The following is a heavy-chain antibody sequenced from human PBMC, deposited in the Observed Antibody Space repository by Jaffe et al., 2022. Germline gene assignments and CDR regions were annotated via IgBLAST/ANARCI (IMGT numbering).Heavy chain of an antibody. CDR1: GYTFTSYA. V-gene: IGHV1-3*01. J-gene: IGHJ4*02. CDR3: ARDRSSSWPPDFDY. D-gene: IGHD6-13*01. Sequence: QVQLVQSGAEVKKPGASVKVSCKASGYTFTSYAMHWVRQAPGQRLEWMGWINAGNGNTKYSQKFQGRVTITRDTSASTAYMELSSLRSEDTAVYYCARDRSSSWPPDFDYWGQGTLVTVSS. CDR2: INAGNGNT.